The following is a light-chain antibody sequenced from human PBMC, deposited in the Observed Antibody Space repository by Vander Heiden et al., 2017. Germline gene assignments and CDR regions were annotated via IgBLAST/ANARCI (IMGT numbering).Light chain of an antibody. CDR2: ASS. Sequence: IQMTQSPSSLSASVGDRVTVTCRASQTIRNSLNWYQQRPGTAPRLLLYASSTLQSGVPSRFSGGGSGTDFTLTISDLQPEDFATYFCQQSYTTPRTFGQGTKVEI. CDR3: QQSYTTPRT. J-gene: IGKJ2*01. CDR1: QTIRNS. V-gene: IGKV1-39*01.